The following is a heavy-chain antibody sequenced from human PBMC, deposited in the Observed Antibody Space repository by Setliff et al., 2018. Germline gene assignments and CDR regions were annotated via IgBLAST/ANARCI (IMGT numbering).Heavy chain of an antibody. J-gene: IGHJ4*02. Sequence: ASVKVSCKASGYTFSNYGGTWVRQAPGQGLEWMGWVTVYNGNTKYAQNLQGRLTLTTDISTSTAYMELGSLTTDDTAVYYCARVESMVRGKNILRHFDYWGQGIQVTVSS. D-gene: IGHD3-10*01. CDR2: VTVYNGNT. V-gene: IGHV1-18*01. CDR3: ARVESMVRGKNILRHFDY. CDR1: GYTFSNYG.